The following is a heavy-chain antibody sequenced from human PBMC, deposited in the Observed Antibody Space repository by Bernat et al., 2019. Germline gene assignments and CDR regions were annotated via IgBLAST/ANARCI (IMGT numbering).Heavy chain of an antibody. CDR3: AREGASYCSGNSCYDNWFDP. Sequence: EVQLVESGGGLVKPGGSLRLSCAASGFSFSDYRMNWVRQAPGQGLEWVSIISTTSSYAYYADSVKGRFTISRDNAKNSLYLEMNSLRAEDTAVYYCAREGASYCSGNSCYDNWFDPWGQGTLVTVSS. CDR1: GFSFSDYR. J-gene: IGHJ5*02. CDR2: ISTTSSYA. D-gene: IGHD2-2*01. V-gene: IGHV3-21*01.